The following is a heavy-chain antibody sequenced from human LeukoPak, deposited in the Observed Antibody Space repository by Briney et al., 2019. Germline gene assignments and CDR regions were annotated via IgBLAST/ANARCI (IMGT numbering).Heavy chain of an antibody. V-gene: IGHV1-24*01. Sequence: ASVKVSCKVSGYTLTELSMHWVRQAPGKGLEWMGGFDPEDGETTYAQKFQGRVTMTEDTSTDTAYMELSSLRSEDTAVYYCATGAISYSSSWYGGDYWGQGTLVTVSS. J-gene: IGHJ4*02. D-gene: IGHD6-13*01. CDR3: ATGAISYSSSWYGGDY. CDR2: FDPEDGET. CDR1: GYTLTELS.